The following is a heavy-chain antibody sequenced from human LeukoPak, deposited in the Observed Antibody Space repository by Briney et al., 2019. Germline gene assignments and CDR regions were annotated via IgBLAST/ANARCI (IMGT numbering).Heavy chain of an antibody. J-gene: IGHJ5*02. D-gene: IGHD3-22*01. CDR3: ARGKIYDSSGYYSLGFDP. V-gene: IGHV1-8*02. CDR1: GDTFTSYG. CDR2: MNPNNDNR. Sequence: ASVKVSCKASGDTFTSYGISWVRQAPGQGLEWMGWMNPNNDNRGYAQKFQGRLTMTRNTSISTAYMELSSLRSEDTAVYYCARGKIYDSSGYYSLGFDPWGQGTLVTVSS.